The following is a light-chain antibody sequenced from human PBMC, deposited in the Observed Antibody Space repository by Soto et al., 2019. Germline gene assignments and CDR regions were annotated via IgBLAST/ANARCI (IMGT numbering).Light chain of an antibody. CDR1: SGHSTYA. J-gene: IGLJ3*02. Sequence: QAVVTQSPSASASLGASVKLTCTLSSGHSTYAIAWHQQQPEKGPRYLMNLNSDGSHSKGDGIPDRFSGSSSGTERYLTISRLQAEDEDDYCCQNWGTGIWVFGGGTQLTVL. CDR2: LNSDGSH. V-gene: IGLV4-69*01. CDR3: QNWGTGIWV.